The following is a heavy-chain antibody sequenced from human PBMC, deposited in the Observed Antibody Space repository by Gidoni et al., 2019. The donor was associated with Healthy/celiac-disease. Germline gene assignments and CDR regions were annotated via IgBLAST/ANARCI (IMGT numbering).Heavy chain of an antibody. CDR1: GGSISSSSYY. V-gene: IGHV4-39*01. D-gene: IGHD3-10*01. Sequence: QLQLQESGPGLVKPSETLSLTCTVSGGSISSSSYYWGWIRQPPGKGLEWIGSIYYSGSTYYNPSLKSRVTISVDTSKNQFSLKLSSVTAADTAVYYCARILWFGESAFDIWGQGTMVTVSS. J-gene: IGHJ3*02. CDR2: IYYSGST. CDR3: ARILWFGESAFDI.